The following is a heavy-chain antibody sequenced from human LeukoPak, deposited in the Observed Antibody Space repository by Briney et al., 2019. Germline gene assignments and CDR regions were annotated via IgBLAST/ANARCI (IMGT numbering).Heavy chain of an antibody. J-gene: IGHJ6*03. V-gene: IGHV1-69*05. CDR3: ARGQDSSSSGRGPDLRYYYYMDV. CDR2: IIPIFGTA. CDR1: GGTFSSYA. Sequence: EASVKVSCKASGGTFSSYAISWVRQAPGQGLEWMGGIIPIFGTANYAQKFQGRVTITTDESTSTAYMELSSLRSEDTAVYYCARGQDSSSSGRGPDLRYYYYMDVWGKGTTVTVSS. D-gene: IGHD6-6*01.